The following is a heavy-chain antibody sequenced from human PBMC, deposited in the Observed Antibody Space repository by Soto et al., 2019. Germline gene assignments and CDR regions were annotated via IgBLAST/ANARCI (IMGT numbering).Heavy chain of an antibody. CDR1: GYSFAGYW. J-gene: IGHJ4*02. V-gene: IGHV5-10-1*01. CDR2: IDPSDSQT. Sequence: GESLKISCKGSGYSFAGYWITWVRQKPGKGLEWMGRIDPSDSQTYYSPSFRGHVTISVTKSITTVFLQWSSLRASDTAMYYCARQIYDSDTGPNFQYYFDSWGQGTPVTISS. CDR3: ARQIYDSDTGPNFQYYFDS. D-gene: IGHD3-22*01.